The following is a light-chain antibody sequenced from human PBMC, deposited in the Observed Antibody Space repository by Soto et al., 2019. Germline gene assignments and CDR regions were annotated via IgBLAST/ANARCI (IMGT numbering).Light chain of an antibody. CDR1: QSRSRN. CDR2: GAS. J-gene: IGKJ4*01. CDR3: QQYDNWPPLT. Sequence: EMVLRQSPAPLSLPPWERATLSCGASQSRSRNFLARYQQKPGQPPRLLIYGASTRATGVPARFSGSGSGTEFTLTISTLQSEDFAVYYCQQYDNWPPLTFGGVTKVEI. V-gene: IGKV3-15*01.